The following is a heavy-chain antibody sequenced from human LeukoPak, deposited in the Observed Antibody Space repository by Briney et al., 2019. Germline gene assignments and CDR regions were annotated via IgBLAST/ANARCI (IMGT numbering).Heavy chain of an antibody. CDR1: GFSIGNHG. J-gene: IGHJ5*02. CDR3: ARDWGSSGWYNWFDP. Sequence: GGSLRLSCGVSGFSIGNHGMHWIRQAPDKGLEWVAMISHDGGAKYYGDSVKDRLTISRDNSDNTLYLQMNSLRVEDTAVYYCARDWGSSGWYNWFDPWGQGILVTVSS. D-gene: IGHD3-16*01. CDR2: ISHDGGAK. V-gene: IGHV3-30*03.